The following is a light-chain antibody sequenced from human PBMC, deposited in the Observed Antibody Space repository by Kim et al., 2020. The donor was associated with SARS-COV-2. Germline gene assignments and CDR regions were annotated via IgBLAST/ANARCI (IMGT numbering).Light chain of an antibody. CDR1: KGISNY. J-gene: IGKJ1*01. Sequence: ASVGDRVTITCRADKGISNYLAWYQQGPGKAPKLLIYAASALHSGVPSRFSGSKSGTHFTLTISSLQPEDFATYYCQNYNGAPWTFDQGTKVDIK. CDR2: AAS. V-gene: IGKV1-27*01. CDR3: QNYNGAPWT.